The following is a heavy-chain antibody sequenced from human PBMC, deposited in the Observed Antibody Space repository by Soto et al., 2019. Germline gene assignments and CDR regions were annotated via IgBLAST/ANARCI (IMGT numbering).Heavy chain of an antibody. J-gene: IGHJ4*02. CDR2: ISYDGSNK. CDR3: AKDVYDFSSLFDY. CDR1: GFTFSSYG. Sequence: GGSLRLSCAASGFTFSSYGMHWVRQAPGKGLEWVAVISYDGSNKYYADSVKGRFTISRDNSKNTLYLQMNSLRAEDTAVYYCAKDVYDFSSLFDYWGQGTLVTVSS. V-gene: IGHV3-30*18. D-gene: IGHD3-3*01.